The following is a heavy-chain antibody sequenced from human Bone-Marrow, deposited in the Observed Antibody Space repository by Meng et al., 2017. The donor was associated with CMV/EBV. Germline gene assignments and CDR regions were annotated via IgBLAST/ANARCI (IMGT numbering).Heavy chain of an antibody. CDR2: IISKANSYAT. Sequence: GGSLRLSCAASGFTFSGSAMHWVRQASGKGLEWVGRIISKANSYATAYAASVKGRFTISRDDSKNTAYLQMNSLKTEDTAVYYCRVVVPAAIAPDSTYGMDVWGEGTTVAVSS. CDR3: RVVVPAAIAPDSTYGMDV. D-gene: IGHD2-2*01. V-gene: IGHV3-73*01. CDR1: GFTFSGSA. J-gene: IGHJ6*04.